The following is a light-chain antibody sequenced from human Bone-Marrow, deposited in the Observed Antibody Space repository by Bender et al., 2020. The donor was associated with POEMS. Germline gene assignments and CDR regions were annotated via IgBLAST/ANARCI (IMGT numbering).Light chain of an antibody. CDR2: DDR. CDR1: NIRTKS. CDR3: QVWDSSSEHVV. J-gene: IGLJ3*02. V-gene: IGLV3-21*02. Sequence: SSEVTQPPSVSVAPGQTARIPCGGNNIRTKSVHWYQQKPGQAPALVVYDDRDRPSGIPERFSGSNSGNTATLTISRVEAGDEADYYCQVWDSSSEHVVFGGGTKLTVL.